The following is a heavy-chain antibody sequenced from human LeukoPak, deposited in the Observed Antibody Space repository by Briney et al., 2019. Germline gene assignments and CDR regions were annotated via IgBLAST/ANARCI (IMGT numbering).Heavy chain of an antibody. CDR1: GYSFTGYY. J-gene: IGHJ4*02. D-gene: IGHD3-10*01. CDR2: VNPYSGGT. Sequence: GASVKVSCKASGYSFTGYYMHWVRQAPGQGLEWMGWVNPYSGGTNYAQKFQGRVTMTRDTSISTAYMELSRLRSEDTAVYYCARQWYYYGSGSYRYWGQGTLVTVSS. V-gene: IGHV1-2*02. CDR3: ARQWYYYGSGSYRY.